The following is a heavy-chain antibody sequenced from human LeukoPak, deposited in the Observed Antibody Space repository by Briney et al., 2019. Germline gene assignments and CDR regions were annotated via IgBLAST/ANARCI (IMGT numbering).Heavy chain of an antibody. Sequence: GGSLRLSCAASGFTFSSSAMSWVRQAPGKGLEWVSAISNNGGYTYYADSVQGRFTISRDNSKSTLCLQMNSLRAEDTAVYYCGKQLGYCSDGSCYFPYWGQGTLVTVSS. V-gene: IGHV3-23*01. J-gene: IGHJ4*02. CDR3: GKQLGYCSDGSCYFPY. CDR1: GFTFSSSA. CDR2: ISNNGGYT. D-gene: IGHD2-15*01.